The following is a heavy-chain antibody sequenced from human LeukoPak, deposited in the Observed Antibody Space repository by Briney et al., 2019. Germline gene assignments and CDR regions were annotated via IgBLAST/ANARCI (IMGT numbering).Heavy chain of an antibody. V-gene: IGHV1-46*01. D-gene: IGHD6-6*01. Sequence: APVKVSCKASGYTFTSYYMHSVRQTPGQGREWMGIINPSGGSTSYAQKFQGRVTMSRDTSTSTVYMELSSLRSEDTAVYYCARDGPVAARPLHLWDYWGQGTLVTVSS. CDR1: GYTFTSYY. CDR2: INPSGGST. CDR3: ARDGPVAARPLHLWDY. J-gene: IGHJ4*02.